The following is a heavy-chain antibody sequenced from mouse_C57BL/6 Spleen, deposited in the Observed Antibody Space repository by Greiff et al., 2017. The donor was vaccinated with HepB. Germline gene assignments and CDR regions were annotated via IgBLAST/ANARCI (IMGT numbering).Heavy chain of an antibody. CDR1: GYTFTDYY. CDR3: ARRAYYGTDLYYFDY. V-gene: IGHV1-19*01. CDR2: INPYNGGT. Sequence: EVQLQQSGPVLVKPGASVKMSCKASGYTFTDYYMNWVKQSHGKSLEWIGVINPYNGGTSYNQKFKGKATLTVDKSSSTAYMELNSLTSEDSAVYYCARRAYYGTDLYYFDYWGQGTTLTVSS. D-gene: IGHD1-1*01. J-gene: IGHJ2*01.